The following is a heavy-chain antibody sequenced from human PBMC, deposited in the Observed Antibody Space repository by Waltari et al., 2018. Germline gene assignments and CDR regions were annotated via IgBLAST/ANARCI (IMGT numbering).Heavy chain of an antibody. V-gene: IGHV3-48*03. Sequence: EVRLVESGGTSVQPGGSRTPSCVASGFPFGRFEMTWVRQAPGKGPEWISYISSAARTIYYADSVKGRFTVSRDNGKNVLYLQMNNLRSEDTAMYYCARDQGPANFNWLDAWGQGTRVTVSS. CDR2: ISSAARTI. D-gene: IGHD1-7*01. J-gene: IGHJ5*02. CDR1: GFPFGRFE. CDR3: ARDQGPANFNWLDA.